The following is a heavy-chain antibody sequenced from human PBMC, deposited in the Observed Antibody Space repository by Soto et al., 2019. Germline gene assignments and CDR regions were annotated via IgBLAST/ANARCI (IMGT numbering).Heavy chain of an antibody. CDR3: VRWESSGWYLGI. CDR2: INPDGTER. V-gene: IGHV3-7*03. D-gene: IGHD6-19*01. Sequence: PGGSLRLSCAASGFIFTDYWMSWVRQPPGKGLEWVASINPDGTERFYVDSVQGRFTISRDDAKNSVFLQMISLRAEDTAVYYCVRWESSGWYLGIWGQGTLVTVSS. CDR1: GFIFTDYW. J-gene: IGHJ4*02.